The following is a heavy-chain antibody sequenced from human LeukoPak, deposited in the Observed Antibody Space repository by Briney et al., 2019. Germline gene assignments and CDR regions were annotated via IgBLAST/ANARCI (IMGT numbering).Heavy chain of an antibody. CDR2: ISSSSSYI. V-gene: IGHV3-21*01. D-gene: IGHD6-13*01. Sequence: SGGSLRLSCAASGFTFSSYSMNWVRQAPGKGLEWVSSISSSSSYIYYADSVKGRFTISRDNAKNSLYLQMNSLRAEDTAVYYCARGGYSSSWYRGDYFDYWGQGTLVTVSS. J-gene: IGHJ4*02. CDR1: GFTFSSYS. CDR3: ARGGYSSSWYRGDYFDY.